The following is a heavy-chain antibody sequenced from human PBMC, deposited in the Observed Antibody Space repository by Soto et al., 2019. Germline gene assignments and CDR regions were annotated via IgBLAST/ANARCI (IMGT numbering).Heavy chain of an antibody. J-gene: IGHJ4*02. Sequence: ASVKVSCKASGYTFTSYGISWVRQAPGQGLEWMGWISAYNGNTNYAQKLQGRVTMTTDTSTSTAYMELRSLRSDDTAVYYYARAGDDFWSGYFTFDYWGQGTLVTVSS. D-gene: IGHD3-3*01. CDR3: ARAGDDFWSGYFTFDY. V-gene: IGHV1-18*01. CDR2: ISAYNGNT. CDR1: GYTFTSYG.